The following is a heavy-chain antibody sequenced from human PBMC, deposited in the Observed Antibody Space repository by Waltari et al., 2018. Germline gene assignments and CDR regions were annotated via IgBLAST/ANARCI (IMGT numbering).Heavy chain of an antibody. J-gene: IGHJ4*02. V-gene: IGHV1-2*02. CDR2: IFPSSGAT. CDR3: ARSPFDY. Sequence: QVQLVQSGAEVKTSGASVRVSCKASGYTLTSHQLYWLRQSPGQGLEWVGWIFPSSGATRYSQNFQGRVSLTRDTSLNIAYMDLTRLTSDDTVTYYCARSPFDYWGQGTLVTVSS. CDR1: GYTLTSHQ.